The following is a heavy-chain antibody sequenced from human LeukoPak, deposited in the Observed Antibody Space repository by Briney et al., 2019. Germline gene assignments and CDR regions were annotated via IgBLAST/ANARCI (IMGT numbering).Heavy chain of an antibody. Sequence: GASVEVSCKASGGTFSSYAISWVRQAPGQGLEWMGGIIPIFGTANYAQKFQGRVTITADESTSTAYMELSSLRSEDTAVYYCARDLGPENWFDPWGQGTLVTVSS. CDR2: IIPIFGTA. J-gene: IGHJ5*02. CDR1: GGTFSSYA. CDR3: ARDLGPENWFDP. V-gene: IGHV1-69*13.